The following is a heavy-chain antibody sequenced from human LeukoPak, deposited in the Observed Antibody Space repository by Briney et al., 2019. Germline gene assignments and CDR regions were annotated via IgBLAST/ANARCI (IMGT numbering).Heavy chain of an antibody. CDR3: AKDGWKMATIRPYFEY. J-gene: IGHJ4*02. Sequence: HAGGTLRLSCAASGFTFSSYGMSWVRQAPGKGLEWVSAISGSGGSTYYADSVKGRFTISRDNSKNMLYLQMSSLRAEDTAVYYCAKDGWKMATIRPYFEYWGQGTLVTVSS. CDR2: ISGSGGST. V-gene: IGHV3-23*01. D-gene: IGHD5-24*01. CDR1: GFTFSSYG.